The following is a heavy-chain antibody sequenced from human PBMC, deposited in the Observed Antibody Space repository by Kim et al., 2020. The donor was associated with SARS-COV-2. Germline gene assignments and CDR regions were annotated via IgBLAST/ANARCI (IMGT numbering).Heavy chain of an antibody. Sequence: GGSLRLSCAASGFTFSSHTMNWVRQAPGKGLEWVSSIGSSSTYTYYADSVKGRFTISRDDAKNSLYLQLSSLRAEDTAVYYCTRREMKAAGTLVDYWGQG. V-gene: IGHV3-21*01. CDR1: GFTFSSHT. D-gene: IGHD3-16*01. CDR3: TRREMKAAGTLVDY. CDR2: IGSSSTYT. J-gene: IGHJ4*02.